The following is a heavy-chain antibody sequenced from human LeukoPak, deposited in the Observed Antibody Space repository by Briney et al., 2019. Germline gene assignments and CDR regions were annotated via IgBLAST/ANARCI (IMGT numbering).Heavy chain of an antibody. D-gene: IGHD6-19*01. V-gene: IGHV3-53*01. CDR2: IYSGGDT. CDR3: AKVRAPSGWFNSDY. J-gene: IGHJ4*02. Sequence: GGSLRLSCAASGFTVSSNYMSWVRQAPGKGLEWVSIIYSGGDTYYADSVKGRFTISRDNSKNTLYLQMNSLRVEDTAAYYCAKVRAPSGWFNSDYWGQGTLVTVSS. CDR1: GFTVSSNY.